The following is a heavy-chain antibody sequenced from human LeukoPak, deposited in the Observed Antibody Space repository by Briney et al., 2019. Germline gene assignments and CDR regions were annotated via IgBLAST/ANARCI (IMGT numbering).Heavy chain of an antibody. V-gene: IGHV4-39*01. CDR3: ARYVVYGSGKYYFDY. CDR2: INYSGST. Sequence: PSETLSLTCTVSGGSISRSSYYWGWIRQPPGKGLEWIASINYSGSTYYNPSLKSRVTISVDTSENQFSLKLSSVTAADTAVYYCARYVVYGSGKYYFDYWGQGTLVTVSS. J-gene: IGHJ4*02. D-gene: IGHD3-10*01. CDR1: GGSISRSSYY.